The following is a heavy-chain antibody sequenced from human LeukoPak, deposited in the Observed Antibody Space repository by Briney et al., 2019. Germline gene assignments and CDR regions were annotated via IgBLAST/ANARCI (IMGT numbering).Heavy chain of an antibody. CDR1: GYTFTSYG. CDR3: ASPREGPLVRGAYDILTA. J-gene: IGHJ5*02. V-gene: IGHV1-69*13. D-gene: IGHD3-9*01. CDR2: IIPIFGTA. Sequence: SVKVSCKSSGYTFTSYGISWVRQAPGQGLEWMGGIIPIFGTANYAQKFQGRVTITADESTSTAYMELSSLRSEDTAVYYCASPREGPLVRGAYDILTAWGQGTLVTVSS.